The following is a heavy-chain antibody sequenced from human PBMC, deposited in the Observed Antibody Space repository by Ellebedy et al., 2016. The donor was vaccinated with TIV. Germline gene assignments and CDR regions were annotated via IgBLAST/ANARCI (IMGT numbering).Heavy chain of an antibody. J-gene: IGHJ4*02. CDR3: AVGSYGSGSYYNDY. Sequence: GGSLRLXXAASGFTVSSNYMSWVRQAPGKGLEWVSVIYSGGSTYYADSVKGRFTISRHNSKNTLYLQMNSLRAEDTAVYYCAVGSYGSGSYYNDYWGQGTLVTVSS. CDR1: GFTVSSNY. D-gene: IGHD3-10*01. V-gene: IGHV3-53*04. CDR2: IYSGGST.